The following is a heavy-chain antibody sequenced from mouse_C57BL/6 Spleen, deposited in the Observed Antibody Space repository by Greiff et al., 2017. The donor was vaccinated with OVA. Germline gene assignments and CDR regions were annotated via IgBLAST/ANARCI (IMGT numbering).Heavy chain of an antibody. Sequence: QVQLKQPGAELVKPGASVKLSCKASGYTFTSYWMHWVKQRPGRGLEWIGRIDPNSGGTKYNEKFKSKATLTVDKPSSTAYMQLSSLTSEDSAVYYCARGETAQGRNSFAYWGQGTLVTVSA. CDR1: GYTFTSYW. CDR3: ARGETAQGRNSFAY. D-gene: IGHD3-2*02. J-gene: IGHJ3*01. CDR2: IDPNSGGT. V-gene: IGHV1-72*01.